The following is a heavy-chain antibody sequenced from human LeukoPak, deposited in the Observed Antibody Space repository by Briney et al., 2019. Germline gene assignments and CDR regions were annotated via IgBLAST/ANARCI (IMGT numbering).Heavy chain of an antibody. CDR2: INPNSGGT. D-gene: IGHD7-27*01. CDR1: GDIFSNYN. V-gene: IGHV1-2*02. J-gene: IGHJ4*02. Sequence: ASVKVSCKTSGDIFSNYNISWVRQAPGQGLEWMGWINPNSGGTNYAQKFQGRVTMTRDTSISTAYMELSRLRSDDTAVYYCARGANWGTTDYWGQGTLVTVSS. CDR3: ARGANWGTTDY.